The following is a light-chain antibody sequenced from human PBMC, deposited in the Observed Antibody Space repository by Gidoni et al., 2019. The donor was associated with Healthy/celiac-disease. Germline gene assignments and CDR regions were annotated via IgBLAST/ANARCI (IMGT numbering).Light chain of an antibody. CDR1: QSVSSY. J-gene: IGKJ3*01. V-gene: IGKV3-11*01. Sequence: EIGLTQSPATLSLSPGERATLSCTASQSVSSYLAWYQQKPGQAPRLLIYDASNRATGIPARFSGSGSGTDFTLTISSLEPEDFAVYYCQQRSNWPGTFGPGTKVDIK. CDR3: QQRSNWPGT. CDR2: DAS.